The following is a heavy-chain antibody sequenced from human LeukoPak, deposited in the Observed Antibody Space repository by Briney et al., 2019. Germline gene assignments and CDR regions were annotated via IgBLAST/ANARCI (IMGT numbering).Heavy chain of an antibody. D-gene: IGHD3-22*01. CDR1: GGTFSSYA. Sequence: SVKVSCKASGGTFSSYAISWVRRAPGQGLEWMGRIIPIFGTANYAQKFQGRVTITTDESTSTAYMELSSLRSEDTAVYYCARGRGYSGYDYYDSSGYSAAPYYYYYMDVWGKGTTVTVSS. V-gene: IGHV1-69*05. J-gene: IGHJ6*03. CDR3: ARGRGYSGYDYYDSSGYSAAPYYYYYMDV. CDR2: IIPIFGTA.